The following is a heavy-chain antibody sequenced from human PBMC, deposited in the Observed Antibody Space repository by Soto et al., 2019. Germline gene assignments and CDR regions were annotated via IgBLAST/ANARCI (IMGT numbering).Heavy chain of an antibody. CDR1: GYTFTSYA. D-gene: IGHD5-18*01. CDR2: INAGNGNT. J-gene: IGHJ4*02. Sequence: QVQLVQSGAEVKKPGASVKVSCKASGYTFTSYAMHWVRQAPGQRLEWMGWINAGNGNTKYSQKFQGRVTITRDTXXXXXXMELXXXXSXXXXXXXCXRGLNGYLHYFDYWGQGTLVTVSS. CDR3: XRGLNGYLHYFDY. V-gene: IGHV1-3*01.